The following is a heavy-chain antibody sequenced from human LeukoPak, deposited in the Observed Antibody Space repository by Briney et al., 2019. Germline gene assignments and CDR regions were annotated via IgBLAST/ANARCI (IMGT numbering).Heavy chain of an antibody. CDR1: GYSISSGYY. V-gene: IGHV4-38-2*01. CDR2: IYHSGST. CDR3: ARCYCDSSTGFDP. D-gene: IGHD3-22*01. Sequence: PSETLSLTCAVSGYSISSGYYWGWIRQPPGKGLEWIGSIYHSGSTYYNPSLKSRVTISVDTSKNQFSLKLSSVTAADTAVYYCARCYCDSSTGFDPWGQGTLVTVSS. J-gene: IGHJ5*02.